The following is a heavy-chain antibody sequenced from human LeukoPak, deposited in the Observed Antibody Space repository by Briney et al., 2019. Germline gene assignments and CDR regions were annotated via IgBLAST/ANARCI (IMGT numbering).Heavy chain of an antibody. CDR3: ARVRQYAARPYYYYYMDV. Sequence: APVKVSCKASGGTFSSYAISWVRQAPGQGLEWMGGIIPIFGTANYAQKFQGRVTIPADESTSTAYMELSSLRSEDTAVYYCARVRQYAARPYYYYYMDVWGKGTTVTVSS. CDR2: IIPIFGTA. V-gene: IGHV1-69*13. CDR1: GGTFSSYA. J-gene: IGHJ6*03. D-gene: IGHD6-6*01.